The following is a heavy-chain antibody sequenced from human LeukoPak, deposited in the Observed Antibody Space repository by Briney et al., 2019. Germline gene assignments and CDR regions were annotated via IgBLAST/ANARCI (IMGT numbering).Heavy chain of an antibody. CDR3: SKENVELFFEY. D-gene: IGHD1-26*01. CDR2: ISHDGSNK. CDR1: GFTFSGYG. Sequence: GGSPRLSCAASGFTFSGYGMHWVRQAPGKGLEWVAVISHDGSNKYYVDSVKGRFTISRDNSKNTLYLQMNSLRAEDTAVYYCSKENVELFFEYWGQGTLVTVSS. V-gene: IGHV3-30*18. J-gene: IGHJ4*02.